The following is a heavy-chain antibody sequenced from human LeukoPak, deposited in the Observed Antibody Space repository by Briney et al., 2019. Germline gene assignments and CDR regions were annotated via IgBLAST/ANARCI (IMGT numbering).Heavy chain of an antibody. CDR3: ARGYHSLDM. CDR2: SRIKADSYIT. D-gene: IGHD2-2*01. CDR1: GFSLSDHY. Sequence: GGSLRLSCAASGFSLSDHYMDWVRQAPGKELEWVARSRIKADSYITQYAASVKGRFIISRDDSKNSLYLQMDSLKTEDTAIYYCARGYHSLDMWGQGTVVTVSS. V-gene: IGHV3-72*01. J-gene: IGHJ3*02.